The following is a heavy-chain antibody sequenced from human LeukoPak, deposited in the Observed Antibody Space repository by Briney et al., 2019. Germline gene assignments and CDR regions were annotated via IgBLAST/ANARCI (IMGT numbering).Heavy chain of an antibody. V-gene: IGHV4-59*01. CDR2: IYYSGST. CDR1: GGSISSYY. J-gene: IGHJ1*01. Sequence: SETLSLTCTDSGGSISSYYWSWIRQPPGKGLEWIGYIYYSGSTNYNPSLKSRLTISVDRSKNQFSLKLSSVTAADTAVYYCARNAEYFQYWGQGTLVTVSS. CDR3: ARNAEYFQY.